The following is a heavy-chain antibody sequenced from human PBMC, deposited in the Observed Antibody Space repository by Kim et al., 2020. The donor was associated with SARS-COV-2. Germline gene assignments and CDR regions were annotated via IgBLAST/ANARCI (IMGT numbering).Heavy chain of an antibody. CDR1: GYTFTSYG. CDR3: ARDHLGYCSSTSCSRWFDP. J-gene: IGHJ5*02. V-gene: IGHV1-18*01. D-gene: IGHD2-2*01. Sequence: ASAKVSCKASGYTFTSYGISWVRQAPGQGLEWMGWISAYNGNTNYAQKLQGRVTMTTDTSTSTAYMELRSLRSDDTAVYYCARDHLGYCSSTSCSRWFDPWGQGTLVTVSS. CDR2: ISAYNGNT.